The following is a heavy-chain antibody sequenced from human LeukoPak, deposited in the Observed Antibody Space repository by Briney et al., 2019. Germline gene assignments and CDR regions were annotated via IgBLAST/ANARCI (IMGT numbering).Heavy chain of an antibody. CDR2: IYYRGST. V-gene: IGHV4-31*03. D-gene: IGHD2-2*01. Sequence: SETLSLTCTVSVGFISRGVYYWSWIRQHPGRGLEWIGYIYYRGSTYYNPSLKRRVTIPGGSPKNRFSLKLSSVTAAYTTVYYWARLGGGLYQLLSSGYYFFDYWGQGTLVTVSS. CDR3: ARLGGGLYQLLSSGYYFFDY. J-gene: IGHJ4*02. CDR1: VGFISRGVYY.